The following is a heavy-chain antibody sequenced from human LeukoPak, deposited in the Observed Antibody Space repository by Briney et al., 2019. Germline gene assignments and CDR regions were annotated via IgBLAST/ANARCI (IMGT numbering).Heavy chain of an antibody. CDR2: IIGSSNTI. V-gene: IGHV3-48*04. D-gene: IGHD3-3*01. CDR3: AKTAHITIFGVVIKGYFDY. CDR1: GFTFSSYS. J-gene: IGHJ4*02. Sequence: GGSLRLSCAASGFTFSSYSMNWVRQAPGKGLDWLSYIIGSSNTIYYADSVKGRFTISRDNARNSLYLQMNSLRAEDTAVYYCAKTAHITIFGVVIKGYFDYWGQGTLVTVSS.